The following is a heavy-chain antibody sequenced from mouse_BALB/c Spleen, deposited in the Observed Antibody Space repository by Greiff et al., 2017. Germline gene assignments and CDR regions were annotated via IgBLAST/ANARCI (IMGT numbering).Heavy chain of an antibody. V-gene: IGHV2-9*02. CDR2: IWAGGST. D-gene: IGHD2-3*01. CDR3: ARDDGSYAIDY. Sequence: QVQLKESGPGLVAPSQSLSITCTVSGFSLTSYGVHWVRQPPGKGLEWLGVIWAGGSTNYNSALMSRLSISKDNSKSQVFLKMNSLQTDDTAMYYCARDDGSYAIDYWGQGTSVTVSS. J-gene: IGHJ4*01. CDR1: GFSLTSYG.